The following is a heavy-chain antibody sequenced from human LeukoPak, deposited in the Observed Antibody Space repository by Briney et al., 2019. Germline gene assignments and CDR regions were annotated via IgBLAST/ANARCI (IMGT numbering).Heavy chain of an antibody. CDR2: IYYSGST. Sequence: SETLSLTCTVSGGSISSSSYYWGRIRQPPGKGLEWIGYIYYSGSTNYNPSLKSRVTISVDTSKNQFSLKLSSVTAADTAVYYCARAPDYSSSWYVFYYYMDVWGKGTTVTVSS. CDR3: ARAPDYSSSWYVFYYYMDV. J-gene: IGHJ6*03. CDR1: GGSISSSSYY. V-gene: IGHV4-61*05. D-gene: IGHD6-13*01.